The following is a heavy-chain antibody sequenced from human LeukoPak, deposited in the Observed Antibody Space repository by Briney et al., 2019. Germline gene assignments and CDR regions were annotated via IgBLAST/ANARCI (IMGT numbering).Heavy chain of an antibody. D-gene: IGHD1-26*01. V-gene: IGHV3-21*01. CDR1: GFTLSRYS. Sequence: GESLRLSCAASGFTLSRYSMNWVRQAPGRGLEWVSSMRVSSGLIYYADSVKGRFTVSRDNAKNSLYLEMNSLRAGDTAVYYCEREFEVSASGAGYWGRGTLVTVSS. J-gene: IGHJ4*02. CDR2: MRVSSGLI. CDR3: EREFEVSASGAGY.